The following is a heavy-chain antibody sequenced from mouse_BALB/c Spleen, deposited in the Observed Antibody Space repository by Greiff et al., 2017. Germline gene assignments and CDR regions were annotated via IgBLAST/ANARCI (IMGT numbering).Heavy chain of an antibody. CDR2: ISSGGST. CDR1: GFTFSSYA. CDR3: ARGDYYGSSYHYAMDY. J-gene: IGHJ4*01. D-gene: IGHD1-1*01. V-gene: IGHV5-6-5*01. Sequence: EVKLMESGGGLVKPGGSLKLSCAASGFTFSSYAMSWVRQTPEKRLEWVASISSGGSTYYPDSVKGRFTISRDNARNILYLQMSSLRSEDTAMYYCARGDYYGSSYHYAMDYWGQGTSVTVSS.